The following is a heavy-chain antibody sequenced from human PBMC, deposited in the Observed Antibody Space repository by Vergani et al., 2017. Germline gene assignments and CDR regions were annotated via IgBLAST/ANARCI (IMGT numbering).Heavy chain of an antibody. CDR2: IHHSGDT. D-gene: IGHD3-10*01. CDR3: ARHRGSGGFFPSSYFYGMDV. Sequence: QVQLQESGPGLVKPSETLTLTCDVSDSSIMTNPYWGWFRKSPGKGLEWIGCIHHSGDTHYNSSLKSRVSISIVSSSKFSLSLTSVTAADTAIYYCARHRGSGGFFPSSYFYGMDVWAHGTTVTVSS. V-gene: IGHV4-38-2*01. CDR1: DSSIMTNPY. J-gene: IGHJ6*02.